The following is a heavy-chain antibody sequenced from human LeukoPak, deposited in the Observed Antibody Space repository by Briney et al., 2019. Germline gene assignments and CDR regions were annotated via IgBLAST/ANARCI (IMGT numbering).Heavy chain of an antibody. CDR1: GFTFSSYA. Sequence: GGSLRLSCAASGFTFSSYAMSWVRQAPGKGLEWVSAISGSGGSTYYADSVKGRFTISRDNSKNTLYLQMNSLRAEDTAVYYCAKGGASQDGYSGYDYDYWGQGTLVTVSS. D-gene: IGHD5-12*01. CDR2: ISGSGGST. CDR3: AKGGASQDGYSGYDYDY. J-gene: IGHJ4*02. V-gene: IGHV3-23*01.